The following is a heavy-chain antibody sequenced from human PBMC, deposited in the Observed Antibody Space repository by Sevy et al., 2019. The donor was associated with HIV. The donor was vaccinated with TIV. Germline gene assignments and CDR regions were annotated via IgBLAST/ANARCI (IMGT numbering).Heavy chain of an antibody. Sequence: GGSLRLSCAASGFTFSDYYMSWIRQAPGKGLEWVSYISSSGSTIYYADSVKGRFTSARDNAKNSLYLQMNSLRAEDTAVYYGARYSPRLPLSSGYYPSFDYWGQGTLVTVSS. CDR2: ISSSGSTI. J-gene: IGHJ4*02. CDR3: ARYSPRLPLSSGYYPSFDY. V-gene: IGHV3-11*01. D-gene: IGHD3-22*01. CDR1: GFTFSDYY.